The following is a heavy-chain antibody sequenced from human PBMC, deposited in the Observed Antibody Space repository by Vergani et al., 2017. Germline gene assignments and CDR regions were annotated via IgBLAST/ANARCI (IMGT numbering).Heavy chain of an antibody. D-gene: IGHD3-22*01. CDR3: ARVTYYYDSSGLSYFDY. CDR1: GFTFSSYA. V-gene: IGHV3-23*01. CDR2: ISGSGGST. Sequence: EVQLLESGGGLVQPGGSLRLSCAASGFTFSSYAMSWVRQAPGKGLEWVSAISGSGGSTYYADSVKGRFTISRDNSKNTLYLQMNSLRAEDTAVYYCARVTYYYDSSGLSYFDYWGQGTLVTVSS. J-gene: IGHJ4*02.